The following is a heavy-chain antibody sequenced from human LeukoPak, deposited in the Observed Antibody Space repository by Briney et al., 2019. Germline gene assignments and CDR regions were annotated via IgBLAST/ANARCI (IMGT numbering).Heavy chain of an antibody. CDR3: ARGFRSGSYSAFDY. CDR2: ISSSSSTI. J-gene: IGHJ4*02. Sequence: GGSLRLSCAASGFTLSSYSMSWVRQAPGKGLEWVSYISSSSSTIYCADSAKGRFTISRDNAKNSLYLQMNSLRDEDTAVYYCARGFRSGSYSAFDYWGQGTLVTVSS. V-gene: IGHV3-48*02. CDR1: GFTLSSYS. D-gene: IGHD1-26*01.